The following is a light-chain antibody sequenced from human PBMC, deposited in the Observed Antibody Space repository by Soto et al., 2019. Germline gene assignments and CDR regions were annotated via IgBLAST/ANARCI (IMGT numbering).Light chain of an antibody. V-gene: IGKV3-20*01. J-gene: IGKJ5*01. CDR1: QSVGRRY. CDR3: HQYDGSPIT. Sequence: EIVLTQSPGTLSLSPGERATLSCRASQSVGRRYLAWYQQKPGQAPRLLISGVSKRATGIPDRFSGDGSGTDFTLTISRLETEDFALYNCHQYDGSPITFGQGTRLEIK. CDR2: GVS.